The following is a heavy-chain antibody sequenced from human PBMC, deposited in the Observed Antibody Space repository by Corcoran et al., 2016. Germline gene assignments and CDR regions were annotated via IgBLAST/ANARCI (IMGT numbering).Heavy chain of an antibody. J-gene: IGHJ4*02. D-gene: IGHD3-10*01. CDR1: GFTFSSYS. CDR3: ARGSRDGYNGWFDY. Sequence: EVQLVESGGGLVKPGGSLRLSCAASGFTFSSYSMNWVRQAPGKGLEWVSSISSSSSYIYYADSVKGRFTISRDNAKNSLYLQMNSLRAEDTAVYYGARGSRDGYNGWFDYWGQGTLVTVSS. V-gene: IGHV3-21*01. CDR2: ISSSSSYI.